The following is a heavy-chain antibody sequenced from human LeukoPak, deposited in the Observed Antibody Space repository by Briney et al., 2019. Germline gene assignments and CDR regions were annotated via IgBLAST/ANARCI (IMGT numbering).Heavy chain of an antibody. Sequence: GASVKVSCKVSGYTLTELSMHWVRQAPGKGLEWMGGFDPEDGETIYAQKFQGRVTMTEDTSTDTAYMELSSLRSEDTAVYYCATPAGAPYYFDYWGQGTLVTVSS. CDR3: ATPAGAPYYFDY. J-gene: IGHJ4*02. CDR2: FDPEDGET. CDR1: GYTLTELS. D-gene: IGHD1-26*01. V-gene: IGHV1-24*01.